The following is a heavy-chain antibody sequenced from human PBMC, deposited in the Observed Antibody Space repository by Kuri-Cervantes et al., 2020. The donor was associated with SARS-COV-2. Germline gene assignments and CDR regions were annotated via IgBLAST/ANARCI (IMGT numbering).Heavy chain of an antibody. CDR3: ASSRSITIFGVVINYYYGMDV. J-gene: IGHJ6*02. Sequence: ASVKVSCKASGYTFTSYYMHWVRQAPGQGLEWMGIINPSGGSTGYAQKFQGRVTMTRNTSISTAYMELSSLRSEDTAVYYCASSRSITIFGVVINYYYGMDVWGQGTTVTVSS. D-gene: IGHD3-3*01. CDR1: GYTFTSYY. V-gene: IGHV1-46*01. CDR2: INPSGGST.